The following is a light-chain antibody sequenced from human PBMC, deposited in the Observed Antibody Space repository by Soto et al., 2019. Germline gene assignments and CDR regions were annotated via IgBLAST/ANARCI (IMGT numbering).Light chain of an antibody. CDR2: DVT. CDR3: SLYTTSNTRQIV. CDR1: SSDVGGYNY. V-gene: IGLV2-14*03. J-gene: IGLJ1*01. Sequence: QSALTQPASVSGSPGQSITISCTGTSSDVGGYNYVSWYQHHPGKAPKLIIYDVTNRPSGVSNPFSGSKSGNTASLTISGLQPEDEADYYCSLYTTSNTRQIVFGTGTKVPVL.